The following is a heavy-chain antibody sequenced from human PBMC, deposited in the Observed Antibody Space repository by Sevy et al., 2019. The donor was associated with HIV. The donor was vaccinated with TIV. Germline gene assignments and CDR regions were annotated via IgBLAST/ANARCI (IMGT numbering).Heavy chain of an antibody. D-gene: IGHD5-18*01. CDR1: GGSISSYY. J-gene: IGHJ3*02. Sequence: SETLSLTCTVSGGSISSYYWSWIRQPPGKGLEWIGHIYYSGSTNYNPTLKSRVTISVDTSKNQFSLKLSSVTAADTAVYYCAGQGGYQLPAAFDIWGQGTMVTVSS. CDR2: IYYSGST. CDR3: AGQGGYQLPAAFDI. V-gene: IGHV4-59*08.